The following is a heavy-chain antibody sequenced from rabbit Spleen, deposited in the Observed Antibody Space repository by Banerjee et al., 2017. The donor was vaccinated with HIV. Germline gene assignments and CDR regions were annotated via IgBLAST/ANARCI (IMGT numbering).Heavy chain of an antibody. V-gene: IGHV1S45*01. CDR2: IYGGVIGST. Sequence: QEQLEESGGGLVKPGGTLTLTCKASGIDFSSYYYICWVRQAPGKGLECIACIYGGVIGSTYSATWAKGRFTCSKTSSTTVTLQMTSLTVADTATYFCARDTGSSFSSYGMDLWGQGTLVTVS. D-gene: IGHD8-1*01. CDR1: GIDFSSYYY. CDR3: ARDTGSSFSSYGMDL. J-gene: IGHJ6*01.